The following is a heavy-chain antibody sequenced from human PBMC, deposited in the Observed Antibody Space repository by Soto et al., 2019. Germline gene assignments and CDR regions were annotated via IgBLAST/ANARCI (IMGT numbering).Heavy chain of an antibody. V-gene: IGHV1-2*04. Sequence: GASVKVSCKASGYTFTGYYIHWVRQAPGQGLEWMGWINPNSGGTNYAQKFQGWVTMTRDTSISTAYMELSRLRSDDTAVYYCARMGTRLRWFDPWGQGTLVTVSS. J-gene: IGHJ5*02. CDR1: GYTFTGYY. CDR3: ARMGTRLRWFDP. D-gene: IGHD1-7*01. CDR2: INPNSGGT.